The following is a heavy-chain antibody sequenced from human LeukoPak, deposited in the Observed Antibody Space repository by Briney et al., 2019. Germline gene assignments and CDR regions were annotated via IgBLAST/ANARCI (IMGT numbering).Heavy chain of an antibody. Sequence: ASVKVSCKASGYTFTGYYMHWVRQAPGQGLEWMGGIIPIFGTANYAQKFQGRVTITADESTSTAYMELSSLRSEDTAVYYCARVPRTIYSSRENWFDPWGQGTLVTVSS. CDR3: ARVPRTIYSSRENWFDP. J-gene: IGHJ5*01. CDR2: IIPIFGTA. CDR1: GYTFTGYY. V-gene: IGHV1-69*13. D-gene: IGHD6-19*01.